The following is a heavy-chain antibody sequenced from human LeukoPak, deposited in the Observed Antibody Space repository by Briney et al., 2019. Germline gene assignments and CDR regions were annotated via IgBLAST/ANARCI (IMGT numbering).Heavy chain of an antibody. CDR3: AKEDNYYYGMDV. CDR1: GFTFSSYG. V-gene: IGHV3-33*06. Sequence: PGGSLRLSCAASGFTFSSYGMHWVRQAPGKGLEWVAVIWYDGSNKYYADSVKGRFTISRDNSKNTLYLQMNSLRAEDTAVYYCAKEDNYYYGMDVWGQGTTVTVSS. J-gene: IGHJ6*02. CDR2: IWYDGSNK.